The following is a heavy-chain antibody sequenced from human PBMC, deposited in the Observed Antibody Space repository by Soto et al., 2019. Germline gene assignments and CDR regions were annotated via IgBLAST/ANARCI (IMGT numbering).Heavy chain of an antibody. Sequence: EVQLVESGGGLVQPGGSLRLSCAASGFTFSSYSMNWVRQAPGKGLEWVSYISSSSSTIYYADSVKGRFTISRDNAKNSLYLQMNSLRDEDTAVYYCARDPGYSSGWVPNNAFDIWGQGTMVTVSS. CDR2: ISSSSSTI. CDR1: GFTFSSYS. CDR3: ARDPGYSSGWVPNNAFDI. V-gene: IGHV3-48*02. J-gene: IGHJ3*02. D-gene: IGHD6-19*01.